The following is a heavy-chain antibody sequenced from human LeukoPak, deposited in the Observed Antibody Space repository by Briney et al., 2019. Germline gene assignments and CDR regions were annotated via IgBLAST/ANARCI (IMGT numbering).Heavy chain of an antibody. D-gene: IGHD3-10*01. Sequence: SETLSLTCTVSGGSISSSSYYWGWIRQPPGKGLAWIGSIYYSGSTYYHPSLKSRVTVSVDTFKNQFSLTLSSVTAADTAVYYCARHRAYGSGSRMVLYYFDYWGQGTLVTVSS. CDR2: IYYSGST. CDR1: GGSISSSSYY. CDR3: ARHRAYGSGSRMVLYYFDY. J-gene: IGHJ4*02. V-gene: IGHV4-39*01.